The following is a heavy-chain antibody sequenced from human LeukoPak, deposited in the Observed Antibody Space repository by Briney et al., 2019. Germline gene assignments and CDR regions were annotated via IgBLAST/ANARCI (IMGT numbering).Heavy chain of an antibody. Sequence: GGSLRLSCAASGFTFSSYAMSWVRQAPGKGLEWVSAISGSGGSTYYADSVKGRFTISRDNSKNTLYLQMNSLRAEDTAVYYCAKDPYDFWSGYTLYYFDYWGQGTLVIVSS. V-gene: IGHV3-23*01. D-gene: IGHD3-3*01. CDR3: AKDPYDFWSGYTLYYFDY. J-gene: IGHJ4*02. CDR2: ISGSGGST. CDR1: GFTFSSYA.